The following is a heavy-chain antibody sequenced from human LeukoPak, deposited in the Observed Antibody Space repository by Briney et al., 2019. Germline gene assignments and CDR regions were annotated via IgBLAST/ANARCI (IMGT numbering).Heavy chain of an antibody. V-gene: IGHV4-30-2*01. D-gene: IGHD3-3*01. J-gene: IGHJ6*03. CDR1: GGSISSGGYS. CDR2: INHSGST. Sequence: PSETLSLTCAVSGGSISSGGYSWSWIRQPPGKGLEWIGEINHSGSTNYNPSLKSRVTISVDTSKNQFSLKLSSVTAADTAVYYCARVGFWSGYSPYYYYYMDVWGKGTTVTVSS. CDR3: ARVGFWSGYSPYYYYYMDV.